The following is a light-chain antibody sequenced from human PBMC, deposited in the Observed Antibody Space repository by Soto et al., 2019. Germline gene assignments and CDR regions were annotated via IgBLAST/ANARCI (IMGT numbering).Light chain of an antibody. Sequence: QSVLTQPPSASGTPGQRVTISCSGSSSNIGSYTVNWYQQVPGTAPKLLIYINNQRPSGVPDRFSGSKSGTSASLAISGLQSDDEADYYCVAWDDSLNGPVFGGGTQLTVL. CDR1: SSNIGSYT. J-gene: IGLJ2*01. CDR2: INN. CDR3: VAWDDSLNGPV. V-gene: IGLV1-44*01.